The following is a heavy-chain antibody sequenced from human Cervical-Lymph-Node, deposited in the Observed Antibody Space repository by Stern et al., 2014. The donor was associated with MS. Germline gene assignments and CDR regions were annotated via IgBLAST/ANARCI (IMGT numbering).Heavy chain of an antibody. Sequence: VQLVESGGGVVQPGRSLRLSCVASGLTFSTSVMHWVRPAPGQGLEWVAVVWNDGSKEHFTESVKGRFSTSRDTAKNTLHLQMSSLRAEDTAVYFCATSTASDAFDIWGQGTLVTVSS. CDR3: ATSTASDAFDI. D-gene: IGHD2/OR15-2a*01. CDR2: VWNDGSKE. V-gene: IGHV3-33*01. J-gene: IGHJ3*02. CDR1: GLTFSTSV.